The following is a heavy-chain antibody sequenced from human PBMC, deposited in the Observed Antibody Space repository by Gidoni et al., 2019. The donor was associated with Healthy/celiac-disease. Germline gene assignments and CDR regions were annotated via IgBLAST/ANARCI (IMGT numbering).Heavy chain of an antibody. CDR1: GFTFSSYS. D-gene: IGHD3-22*01. CDR3: ARGDSYYYDSSGYYSSDY. J-gene: IGHJ4*02. V-gene: IGHV3-21*01. CDR2: ISSSSSYI. Sequence: EVQLVESGGGLVKPGGSLRLSCAASGFTFSSYSMNWVRQAPGKGLEWVSSISSSSSYIYYADSVKGRFTISRDNAKNSLYLQMNSLRAEDTAVYYCARGDSYYYDSSGYYSSDYWGQGTLVTVSS.